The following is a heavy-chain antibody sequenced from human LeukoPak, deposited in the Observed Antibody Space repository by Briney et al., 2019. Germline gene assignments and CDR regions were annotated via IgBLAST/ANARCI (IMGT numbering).Heavy chain of an antibody. CDR1: GGSISSYY. CDR2: IYYSGST. J-gene: IGHJ6*02. D-gene: IGHD6-6*01. Sequence: SETLSLTCTVSGGSISSYYWSWIRQPPGKGLEWIGYIYYSGSTNYNPSLKSRVTISVDTSKNQFSLKLSSVTAADTAVYYCARHEYSSSFGSYCYGMDVWGQGTTVTVSS. CDR3: ARHEYSSSFGSYCYGMDV. V-gene: IGHV4-59*08.